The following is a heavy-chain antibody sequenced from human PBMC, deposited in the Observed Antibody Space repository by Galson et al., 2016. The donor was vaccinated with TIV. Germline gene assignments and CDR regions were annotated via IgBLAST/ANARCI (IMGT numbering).Heavy chain of an antibody. Sequence: ETLSLTCAASGGSISRRGYYWAWIRQPPGKGLEWIGSVFYSGSTYYNPSLKSRVTISLDTSKNQFSLKLSSVTAADTAVYYCGGYTAGFFVYWGQGTLVTVSS. CDR1: GGSISRRGYY. D-gene: IGHD5-18*01. V-gene: IGHV4-39*01. CDR2: VFYSGST. CDR3: GGYTAGFFVY. J-gene: IGHJ4*02.